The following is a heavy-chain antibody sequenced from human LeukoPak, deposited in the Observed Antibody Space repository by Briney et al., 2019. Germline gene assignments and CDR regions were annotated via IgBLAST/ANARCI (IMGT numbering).Heavy chain of an antibody. V-gene: IGHV1-2*02. Sequence: GASVKVSCKASGYTFTGYYMHWVRQAPGQGLEWMGWINPNSGGTNYAQKFQGRVTMTRDTSISTAYMELSRLRSDDTAVYYCARARGGKWIQLWLSFDYWGQGTLVTVSS. J-gene: IGHJ4*02. CDR1: GYTFTGYY. CDR2: INPNSGGT. D-gene: IGHD5-18*01. CDR3: ARARGGKWIQLWLSFDY.